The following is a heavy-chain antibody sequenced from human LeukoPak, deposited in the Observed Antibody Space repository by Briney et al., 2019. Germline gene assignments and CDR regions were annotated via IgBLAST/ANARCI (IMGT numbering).Heavy chain of an antibody. V-gene: IGHV4-38-2*02. J-gene: IGHJ5*02. CDR1: GYSISSGYY. Sequence: SETLSLTCTVSGYSISSGYYWGWIRQPPGKGLEWIGSIYHSGSTYYNPSLKSRVTISVDTSKNQFSLKLSPVTAADTAVYYCARGGSYDYGDYGGFDPWGQGTLVTVSS. CDR2: IYHSGST. D-gene: IGHD4-17*01. CDR3: ARGGSYDYGDYGGFDP.